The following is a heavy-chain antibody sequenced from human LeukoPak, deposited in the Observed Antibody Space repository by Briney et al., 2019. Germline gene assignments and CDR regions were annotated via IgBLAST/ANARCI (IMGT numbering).Heavy chain of an antibody. CDR2: VYSSGST. CDR1: GPSISTYF. D-gene: IGHD6-13*01. Sequence: PSETLSLTCTVSGPSISTYFWSWIRQPPGKGLEWIGYVYSSGSTNYNPSRKGRVIISVDTPKNQVSLKLSSVTAADTAMYYCARQVYRSPYAFDIWGQGTVVTVSS. V-gene: IGHV4-59*08. CDR3: ARQVYRSPYAFDI. J-gene: IGHJ3*02.